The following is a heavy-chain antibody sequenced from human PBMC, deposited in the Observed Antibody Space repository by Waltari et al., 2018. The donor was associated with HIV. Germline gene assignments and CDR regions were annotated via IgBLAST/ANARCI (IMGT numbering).Heavy chain of an antibody. J-gene: IGHJ5*02. V-gene: IGHV4-38-2*02. D-gene: IGHD6-13*01. CDR3: ARDARYSSSWVKNDWFDP. CDR1: GYSISSGYY. Sequence: QVQLQESGPGLVKPSETLSLTCTVSGYSISSGYYWGWIRQPPGKGLEWIGSIYHSGSTYYNPSLKSRVTISVDTSKNQFSLKLSSVTAADTAVYYCARDARYSSSWVKNDWFDPWGQGTLVTVSS. CDR2: IYHSGST.